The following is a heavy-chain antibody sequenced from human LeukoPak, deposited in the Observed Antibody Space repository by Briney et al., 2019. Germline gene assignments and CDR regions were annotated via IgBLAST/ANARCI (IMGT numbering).Heavy chain of an antibody. CDR1: DASFSGYY. V-gene: IGHV4-34*01. Sequence: SETLSLTCAIYDASFSGYYWSWIRQPPGKGLEWIGEIHPSGSPSYNPSLKSRVTISVDTSKNQFSLKLSSVTAADTAVYYCARHPPSDAFDIWGQGTMVTVSS. J-gene: IGHJ3*02. CDR2: IHPSGSP. CDR3: ARHPPSDAFDI.